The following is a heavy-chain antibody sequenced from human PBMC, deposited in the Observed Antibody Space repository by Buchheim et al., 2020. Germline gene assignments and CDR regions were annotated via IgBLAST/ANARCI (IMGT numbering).Heavy chain of an antibody. V-gene: IGHV2-5*02. CDR2: IYWDDEK. D-gene: IGHD2-21*01. CDR1: GFSLSASGMG. J-gene: IGHJ4*02. CDR3: VHSDPVVGLAS. Sequence: QITLKESGPTVVRPTQTLTLTCTFSGFSLSASGMGVAWIRQTPGKALECLALIYWDDEKRYSPSLKSRLTINRDTSENHVVLRMTDVEPGDTGTYYCVHSDPVVGLASWGQGTL.